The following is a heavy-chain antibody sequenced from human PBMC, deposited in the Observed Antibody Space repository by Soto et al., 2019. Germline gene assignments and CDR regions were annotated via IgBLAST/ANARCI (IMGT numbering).Heavy chain of an antibody. V-gene: IGHV4-34*01. CDR3: ARGQEGVVATH. J-gene: IGHJ4*02. CDR1: GGSLSGYY. D-gene: IGHD5-12*01. CDR2: VKDGGHT. Sequence: QVQLQQWGAGLLKPSETLSLNCAVTGGSLSGYYWSWIRQPPGKGLEWIGEVKDGGHTNYSPSLRGRVTISPDTANTQFSLGLNSVTAADTGVYYCARGQEGVVATHWDQGSLVTVSS.